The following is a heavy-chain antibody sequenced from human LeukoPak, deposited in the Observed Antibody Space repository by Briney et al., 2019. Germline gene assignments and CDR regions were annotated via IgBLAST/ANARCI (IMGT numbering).Heavy chain of an antibody. CDR2: IYYRGST. J-gene: IGHJ5*02. V-gene: IGHV4-30-4*01. CDR1: GGSISAGDYY. CDR3: ARTYYGDYGWFDP. Sequence: KPSETLSLTCTVSGGSISAGDYYWSWIRQPPGKGLEWIGYIYYRGSTSYNPSLQSRVTISVDTSKNQFSLKLSSLSAADTAVYHCARTYYGDYGWFDPWGQGTLVTVSS. D-gene: IGHD4-17*01.